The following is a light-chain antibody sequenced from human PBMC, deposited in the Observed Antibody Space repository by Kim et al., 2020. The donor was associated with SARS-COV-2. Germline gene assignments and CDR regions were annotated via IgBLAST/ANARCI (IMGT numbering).Light chain of an antibody. Sequence: SVKLTGTLGSGHSRYAIAWHQQQPEKGPRYLMKVNSDGSHSKGDGIPDRFSGSSSGAERFLTISSLQSEDEADYYCQTWGTGIVVFGGGTQLTVL. CDR1: SGHSRYA. CDR2: VNSDGSH. CDR3: QTWGTGIVV. J-gene: IGLJ2*01. V-gene: IGLV4-69*01.